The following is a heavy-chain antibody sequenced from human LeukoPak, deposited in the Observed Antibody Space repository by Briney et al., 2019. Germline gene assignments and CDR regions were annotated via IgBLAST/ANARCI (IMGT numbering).Heavy chain of an antibody. Sequence: SETLSLTCAVYGGSFSGYYWSWIRQPPGKGLEWIGEINHSGSTNYNPSLKSRVTMSVDTSKNQFSLKVTSVTAADTAVYYCARSKDILTGYCFDYWGQGTLVTVSS. CDR2: INHSGST. CDR1: GGSFSGYY. CDR3: ARSKDILTGYCFDY. J-gene: IGHJ4*02. D-gene: IGHD3-9*01. V-gene: IGHV4-34*01.